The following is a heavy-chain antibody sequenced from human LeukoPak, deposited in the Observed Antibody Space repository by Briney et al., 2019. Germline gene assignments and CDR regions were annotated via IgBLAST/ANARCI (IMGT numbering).Heavy chain of an antibody. CDR3: AREGHSYYYIDV. CDR2: ISSSSSYI. V-gene: IGHV3-21*01. CDR1: DFTFNTYD. Sequence: GGSLRLSCAASDFTFNTYDMNWVRQAPGKGLEWVSSISSSSSYIYYADSVKGRFTISRDNAKNSLYLQMNSLRAEDTSIYYCAREGHSYYYIDVWGKGTTVTDSS. J-gene: IGHJ6*03.